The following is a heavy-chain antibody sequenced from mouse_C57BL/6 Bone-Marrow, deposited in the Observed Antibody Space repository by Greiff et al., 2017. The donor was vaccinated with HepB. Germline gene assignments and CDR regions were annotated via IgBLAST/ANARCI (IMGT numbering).Heavy chain of an antibody. V-gene: IGHV1-80*01. Sequence: QVQLQQSGAELVKPGASVKISCKASGYAFSSYWMNWVKQRPGKGLEWIGQIYPGDGDTNYNGKFKGKATLTADKSSSTAYIQLSSLTSEDSAVYFCARTGSSYLYWYFDVWGTGTTVTVSS. D-gene: IGHD1-1*01. CDR1: GYAFSSYW. CDR2: IYPGDGDT. J-gene: IGHJ1*03. CDR3: ARTGSSYLYWYFDV.